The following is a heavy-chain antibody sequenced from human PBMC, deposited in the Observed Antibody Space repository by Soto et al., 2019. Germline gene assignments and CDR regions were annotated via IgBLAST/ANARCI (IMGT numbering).Heavy chain of an antibody. CDR2: IRFDGSNE. CDR1: GSIFGGYG. Sequence: GGSLRLSCAASGSIFGGYGMHWVRQAPGKGLEWVAGIRFDGSNENYADSAKGRFTISRDNSKNMLYLQMNSLSVEDAAVYYCAGDGVGATVFFGYFDYWGQGALVTVSS. CDR3: AGDGVGATVFFGYFDY. V-gene: IGHV3-33*01. D-gene: IGHD1-26*01. J-gene: IGHJ4*02.